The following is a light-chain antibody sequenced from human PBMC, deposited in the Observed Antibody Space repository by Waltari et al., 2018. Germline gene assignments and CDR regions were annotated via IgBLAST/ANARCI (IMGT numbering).Light chain of an antibody. J-gene: IGKJ1*01. CDR1: LSVGTN. Sequence: VMTQSAATLSLSPGESATLSCSASLSVGTNLAWYQRKPGQAPRLLIYDASNRATGIPVRFSGSGSGTDFTLTISTLEPEDFAVYYCQQRSSGRTFGQGTKVEIK. CDR2: DAS. CDR3: QQRSSGRT. V-gene: IGKV3-11*01.